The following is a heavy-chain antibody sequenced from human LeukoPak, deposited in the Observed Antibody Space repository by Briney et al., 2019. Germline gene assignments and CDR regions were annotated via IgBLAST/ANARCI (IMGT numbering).Heavy chain of an antibody. CDR2: IYYSGST. CDR3: ARDYYGSGSPDLGYYYYGMDV. D-gene: IGHD3-10*01. J-gene: IGHJ6*02. V-gene: IGHV4-59*01. CDR1: GGSISSYY. Sequence: SETLSLTCTVSGGSISSYYWSWIRQPPGTGLEWIGYIYYSGSTNYNPSLKSRVTISVDTSKNQFSLKLSSVTAADTAVYYCARDYYGSGSPDLGYYYYGMDVWGQGTTVTVSS.